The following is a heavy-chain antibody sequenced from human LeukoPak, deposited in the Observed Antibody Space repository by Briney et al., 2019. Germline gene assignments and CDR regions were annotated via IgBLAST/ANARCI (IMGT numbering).Heavy chain of an antibody. CDR1: GFTFSSYG. Sequence: PGGSLRLSCAASGFTFSSYGMHWVPRAPGKGLKWVADIWYDGSNKYYADSVKGRFTISRDNSKNTLYLQMNSLRAEDTAVYYCARVGVVVPAAMDYWGQGTLVTVSS. CDR2: IWYDGSNK. J-gene: IGHJ4*02. D-gene: IGHD2-2*01. V-gene: IGHV3-33*01. CDR3: ARVGVVVPAAMDY.